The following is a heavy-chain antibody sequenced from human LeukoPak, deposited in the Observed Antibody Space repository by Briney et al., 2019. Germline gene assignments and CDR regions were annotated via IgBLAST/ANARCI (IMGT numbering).Heavy chain of an antibody. V-gene: IGHV3-20*04. D-gene: IGHD1-26*01. Sequence: PGGSLRLSCAASGFTFDDYGMSWVRQAPGKGLEWVSGINWNGGSTGYADSVKGRFTISRDNSKNTLYLQMNSLRAEDTAVYYCAKSRWGAFDIWGQGTMVTVSS. J-gene: IGHJ3*02. CDR3: AKSRWGAFDI. CDR1: GFTFDDYG. CDR2: INWNGGST.